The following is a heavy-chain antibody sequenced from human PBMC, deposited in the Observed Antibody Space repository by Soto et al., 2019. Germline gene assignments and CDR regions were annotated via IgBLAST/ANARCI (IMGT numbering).Heavy chain of an antibody. D-gene: IGHD3-16*01. V-gene: IGHV4-4*02. CDR2: IHHSGST. J-gene: IGHJ4*02. CDR3: AEIGSYDLVK. CDR1: GGSVSRDNW. Sequence: PSETLSLTCGVSGGSVSRDNWWSWVRQPPGKGLEWIGEIHHSGSTNYSPSLKSRVTMSVDKSRNQFSLKLTSVTAADTAVYYCAEIGSYDLVKWGQGTRVTVSS.